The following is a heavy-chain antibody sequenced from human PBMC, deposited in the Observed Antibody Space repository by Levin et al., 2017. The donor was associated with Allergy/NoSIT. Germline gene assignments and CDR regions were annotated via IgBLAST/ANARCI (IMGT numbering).Heavy chain of an antibody. J-gene: IGHJ4*02. CDR1: GFTFSSYT. Sequence: GGSLRLSCEASGFTFSSYTMHWVRQAPGKGLEWVAVTSYDGTNRYYADSVKGRFTISRDNYKSTLYLQMNSLRAEDTAVYYCARASQTLRFLEWLLTPFDYWGQGTLVTVTS. CDR2: TSYDGTNR. V-gene: IGHV3-30*04. CDR3: ARASQTLRFLEWLLTPFDY. D-gene: IGHD3-3*01.